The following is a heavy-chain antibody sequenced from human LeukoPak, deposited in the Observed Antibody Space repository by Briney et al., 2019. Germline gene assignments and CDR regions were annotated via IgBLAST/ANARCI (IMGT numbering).Heavy chain of an antibody. D-gene: IGHD1-1*01. CDR3: ARVPADWNDVSPHNWFDP. J-gene: IGHJ5*02. Sequence: SETLSLTCTVSGGSISSSSYYWGWIRQPPGKGLEWIGSIYYSGSTYYNPSLKSRVTISVDTSKNQFSLKLSSVTAADTAVYYCARVPADWNDVSPHNWFDPWGQGTLVTVSS. V-gene: IGHV4-39*07. CDR1: GGSISSSSYY. CDR2: IYYSGST.